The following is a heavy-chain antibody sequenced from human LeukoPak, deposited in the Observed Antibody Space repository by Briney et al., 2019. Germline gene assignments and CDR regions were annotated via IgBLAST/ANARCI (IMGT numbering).Heavy chain of an antibody. CDR3: VKNYHQGGSGTYFGS. CDR1: GFTFA. V-gene: IGHV3-43D*03. CDR2: INWDARGT. D-gene: IGHD1-26*01. J-gene: IGHJ4*02. Sequence: GGSLRLSCAASGFTFAMSWVRQAPGKGLEWVSLINWDARGTSYADYADSVEGRFTISRDNSKNSLFLQMNSLRAGDTALYYCVKNYHQGGSGTYFGSWGQGTLVTVSS.